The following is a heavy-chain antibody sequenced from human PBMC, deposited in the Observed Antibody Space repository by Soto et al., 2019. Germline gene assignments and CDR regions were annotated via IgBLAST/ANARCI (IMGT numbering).Heavy chain of an antibody. CDR2: ISGSGGST. CDR3: AKDSVLLWFGESTKDYGMDV. CDR1: GFTFSSYA. V-gene: IGHV3-23*01. J-gene: IGHJ6*02. D-gene: IGHD3-10*01. Sequence: EVQLLESGGGLVQPGGSLRLSCAASGFTFSSYAMSWVRQAPGKGLEWVSAISGSGGSTYYADSVKGRFTISRDNSKNTLYLQMNSLRAEDTAVYYCAKDSVLLWFGESTKDYGMDVWGQGTTVTVSS.